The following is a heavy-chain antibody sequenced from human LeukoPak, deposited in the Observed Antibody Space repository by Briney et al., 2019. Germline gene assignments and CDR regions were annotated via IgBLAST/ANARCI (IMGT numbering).Heavy chain of an antibody. CDR3: ARVRGRYSSGWYALDY. CDR1: GYTFTSYY. J-gene: IGHJ4*02. Sequence: ASMKVSCKTSGYTFTSYYIHWLRQAPGQRFEWMGWSDPKSGATKYEHFQGRVTMTRDTSISTAYMELSRLRSDDTAVYYCARVRGRYSSGWYALDYWGQGTLVTVSS. CDR2: SDPKSGAT. V-gene: IGHV1-2*02. D-gene: IGHD6-19*01.